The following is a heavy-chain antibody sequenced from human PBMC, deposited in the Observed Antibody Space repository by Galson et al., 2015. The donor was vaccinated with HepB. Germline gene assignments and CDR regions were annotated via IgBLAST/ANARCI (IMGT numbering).Heavy chain of an antibody. CDR2: IKQDGSEK. CDR3: ATLGQYYYDSSGYYQDY. Sequence: SLRLSCAASGFTFSRYWMSWVRQAPGKGLEWVANIKQDGSEKYYVDSVKGRFTISRDNAKNSLYLQMNSLRAEDTAVYYCATLGQYYYDSSGYYQDYWGQGTLVTVSS. V-gene: IGHV3-7*03. J-gene: IGHJ4*02. D-gene: IGHD3-22*01. CDR1: GFTFSRYW.